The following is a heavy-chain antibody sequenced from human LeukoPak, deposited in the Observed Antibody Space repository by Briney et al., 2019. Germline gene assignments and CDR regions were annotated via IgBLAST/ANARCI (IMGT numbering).Heavy chain of an antibody. CDR1: GFTFSSYG. V-gene: IGHV3-30*18. CDR2: ISYDGSNK. D-gene: IGHD4-23*01. Sequence: GGSLRLSCAASGFTFSSYGMHWVRQAPGKGLEWVAVISYDGSNKYYADSVRGRFTISRDNSKNTLYLQMNSLRAEDTAVYYCAKPRWQRGDWYFDLWGRGTLVTVSS. CDR3: AKPRWQRGDWYFDL. J-gene: IGHJ2*01.